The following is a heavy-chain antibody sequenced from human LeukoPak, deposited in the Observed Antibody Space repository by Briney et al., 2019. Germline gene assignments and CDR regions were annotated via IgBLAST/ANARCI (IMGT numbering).Heavy chain of an antibody. CDR2: INQNGTET. Sequence: PGGSLRLSCAASGLNFTGNCMAWVRQAPGKGLQWVSNINQNGTETNYAGSVKGRFTISRDNAKNSVYLQMNGLGVEDSSLYCCTRDWSDYDYWGQGTLVTVSS. J-gene: IGHJ4*01. V-gene: IGHV3-7*01. CDR3: TRDWSDYDY. CDR1: GLNFTGNC.